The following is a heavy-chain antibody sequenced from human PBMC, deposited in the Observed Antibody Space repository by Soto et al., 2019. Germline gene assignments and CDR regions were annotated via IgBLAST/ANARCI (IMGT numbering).Heavy chain of an antibody. D-gene: IGHD5-18*01. V-gene: IGHV4-59*01. Sequence: SETLSLTCTVSGGSISSYYGSWIRQPPGKGLEWIGYVHYSGNTNYNPSLKSRVTISVDTSKNRFFLRLTSVTAADTAVYYCARTDTSVVHFDYWGQGILVTVSS. CDR2: VHYSGNT. CDR3: ARTDTSVVHFDY. J-gene: IGHJ4*02. CDR1: GGSISSYY.